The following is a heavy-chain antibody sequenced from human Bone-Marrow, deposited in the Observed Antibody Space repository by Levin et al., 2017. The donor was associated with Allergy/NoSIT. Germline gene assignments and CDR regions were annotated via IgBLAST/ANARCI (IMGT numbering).Heavy chain of an antibody. V-gene: IGHV3-11*03. CDR2: ISSSSSYT. CDR3: ARAPPGGGSWYYYYYMDV. J-gene: IGHJ6*03. D-gene: IGHD6-13*01. CDR1: GFTFSDYY. Sequence: LSLTCAASGFTFSDYYMSWIRQAPGKGLEWVSYISSSSSYTNYADSVKGRFTISRDNAKNSLYLQMNSLRAEDTAVYYCARAPPGGGSWYYYYYMDVWGKGTTVTVSS.